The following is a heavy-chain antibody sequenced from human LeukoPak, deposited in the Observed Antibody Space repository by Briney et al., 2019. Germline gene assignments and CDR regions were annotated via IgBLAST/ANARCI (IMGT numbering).Heavy chain of an antibody. J-gene: IGHJ6*02. CDR3: ARGPHHADYYYYGMDV. V-gene: IGHV3-30-3*01. CDR2: ISYDGSNK. Sequence: GGSLRLSCAASGFTFSSYAMHWVRQAPGKGLEWVAAISYDGSNKYYADSVKGRFTISRDNSKNTLYLQMNSLRAEDTAVYYCARGPHHADYYYYGMDVWGQGTTVTVSS. CDR1: GFTFSSYA.